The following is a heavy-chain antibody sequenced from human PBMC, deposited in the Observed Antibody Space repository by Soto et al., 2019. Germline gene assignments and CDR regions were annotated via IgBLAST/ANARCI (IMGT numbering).Heavy chain of an antibody. CDR1: GFTFSVSA. J-gene: IGHJ3*02. CDR2: IRSKANSYAT. CDR3: TSVYSRNDAFDI. Sequence: WGSLGLSCASSGFTFSVSAMPWVRQASGKGLEWVGRIRSKANSYATAYAASVKGRFTISRDDSKNTAYLQMNSLKTEDTAVYYCTSVYSRNDAFDIWGQGTMVTVS. V-gene: IGHV3-73*01. D-gene: IGHD6-13*01.